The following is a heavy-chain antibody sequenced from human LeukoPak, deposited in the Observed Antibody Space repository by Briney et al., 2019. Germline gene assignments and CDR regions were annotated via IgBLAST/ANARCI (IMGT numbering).Heavy chain of an antibody. CDR3: ARQLAAAHN. D-gene: IGHD6-13*01. J-gene: IGHJ4*02. CDR1: GGSISSSSYY. Sequence: PSETLSLTCTVSGGSISSSSYYWGWIRQPPGKGLEWIGSIYYSGSTYYNPSLKSRVTISVDTSKNQFSLKLSSVTAADTAVYYCARQLAAAHNWGQGTLVTVSS. V-gene: IGHV4-39*01. CDR2: IYYSGST.